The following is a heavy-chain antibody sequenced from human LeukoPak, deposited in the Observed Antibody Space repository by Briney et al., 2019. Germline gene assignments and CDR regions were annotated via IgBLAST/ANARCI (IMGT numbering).Heavy chain of an antibody. D-gene: IGHD3-10*01. J-gene: IGHJ4*02. CDR1: GGSISSSSYY. CDR3: ARSVHGSGSYYNVGY. V-gene: IGHV4-39*07. Sequence: SETLSLTCTVSGGSISSSSYYWGWIRQPPGKGLEWIGSIYYSGSTNYNPSLKSRVTISVDTSKNQFSLKLSSVTAADTAVYYCARSVHGSGSYYNVGYWGQGTLVTVSS. CDR2: IYYSGST.